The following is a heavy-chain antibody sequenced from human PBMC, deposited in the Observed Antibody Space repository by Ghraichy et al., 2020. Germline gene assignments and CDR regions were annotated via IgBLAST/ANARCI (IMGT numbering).Heavy chain of an antibody. V-gene: IGHV2-26*01. D-gene: IGHD5-12*01. J-gene: IGHJ4*02. CDR1: GFSLSNPRMG. CDR3: ARGQSGYGGYGH. Sequence: SGPTLVKPTETLTLTCTVSGFSLSNPRMGVGWFRQPPGKALEWLAHIVSNDEESSGTSLKTRLTITKDTSKSQVVLTMTNMDPVDTATYYCARGQSGYGGYGHWGQGILFTVSS. CDR2: IVSNDEE.